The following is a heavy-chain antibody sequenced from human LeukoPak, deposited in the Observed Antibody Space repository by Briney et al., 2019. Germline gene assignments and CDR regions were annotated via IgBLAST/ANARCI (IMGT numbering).Heavy chain of an antibody. CDR2: INPHSGGT. D-gene: IGHD5-18*01. CDR1: GYTFNAYY. V-gene: IGHV1-2*02. CDR3: ARDRDSYGDYYFFYMDV. J-gene: IGHJ6*03. Sequence: ASVKVSCKASGYTFNAYYIHWVRQAPGQGLEWMGWINPHSGGTNSTQKFQDRVTMTRDTSINTVYMELSRLRSDDTAVYYCARDRDSYGDYYFFYMDVWGKGTTVAVSS.